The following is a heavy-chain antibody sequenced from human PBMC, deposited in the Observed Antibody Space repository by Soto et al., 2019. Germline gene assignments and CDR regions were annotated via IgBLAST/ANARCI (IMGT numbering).Heavy chain of an antibody. CDR1: GFTFTSSA. Sequence: SVKVSCKASGFTFTSSAMQWVRPARGQRLEWIGWIVVGSGNTNYAQKFQERVTITRDMSTSTAYMEMSSLRSEDTAVYYCAADPHSGSYYGYYYYGMDVWGQGTTVTVSS. CDR3: AADPHSGSYYGYYYYGMDV. J-gene: IGHJ6*02. CDR2: IVVGSGNT. V-gene: IGHV1-58*02. D-gene: IGHD1-26*01.